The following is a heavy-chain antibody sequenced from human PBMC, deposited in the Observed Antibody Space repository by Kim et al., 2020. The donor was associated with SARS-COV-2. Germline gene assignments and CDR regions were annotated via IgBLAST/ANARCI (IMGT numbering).Heavy chain of an antibody. D-gene: IGHD1-26*01. CDR2: IIPIFGTA. CDR3: ARDGGSYYINYYYGMDV. J-gene: IGHJ6*02. Sequence: SVKVSCKASGGTFSSYAISWVRQAPGQGLEWMGGIIPIFGTANYAQKFQGRDTITADESTSTAYMELSSLRSEDTAVYYCARDGGSYYINYYYGMDVWGQGTTVTVSS. CDR1: GGTFSSYA. V-gene: IGHV1-69*13.